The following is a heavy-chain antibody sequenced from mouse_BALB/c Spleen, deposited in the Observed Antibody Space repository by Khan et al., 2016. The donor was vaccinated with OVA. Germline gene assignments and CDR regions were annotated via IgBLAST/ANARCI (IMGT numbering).Heavy chain of an antibody. V-gene: IGHV5-6-4*01. CDR2: ISSGSTYT. Sequence: EVELVESGGGLVNPGGSLKLSCAASGFSLSSYTMSWVRQTPEKRLEWVATISSGSTYTYYPDSVKGRFTISRDNAKNTLYLQMSSQKSEDTAMYYGTRDGNYAHWYFDVWGAGTTVTVSS. J-gene: IGHJ1*01. CDR3: TRDGNYAHWYFDV. CDR1: GFSLSSYT. D-gene: IGHD2-1*01.